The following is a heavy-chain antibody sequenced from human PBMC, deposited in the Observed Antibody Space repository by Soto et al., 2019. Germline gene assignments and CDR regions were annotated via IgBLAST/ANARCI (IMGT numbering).Heavy chain of an antibody. CDR1: GYTFSRHG. CDR3: ARGADDFSSGYYYEY. V-gene: IGHV1-18*04. Sequence: QVQLVQSGAEVKKPGASVTVSCKASGYTFSRHGISWVRQAPVQGLEWMVWSGNTNYAQKFQGRLTLTTNPSTRTAYMELRSLRSDDTAVYYCARGADDFSSGYYYEYWGQGTLVTVSS. CDR2: SGNT. D-gene: IGHD3-3*01. J-gene: IGHJ4*02.